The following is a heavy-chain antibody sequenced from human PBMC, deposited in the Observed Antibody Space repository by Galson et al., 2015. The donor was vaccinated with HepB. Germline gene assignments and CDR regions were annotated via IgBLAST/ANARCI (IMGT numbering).Heavy chain of an antibody. CDR1: GFTFNNVW. V-gene: IGHV3-15*01. CDR3: TTDDYFSSYWSWFDP. Sequence: SLRLSCAATGFTFNNVWMNWVRQAPGKGLEWVGRIKSKTDGGTTEYAAPVKGRFTISREDSKNTLYLQMNSLKTDDTAVYYCTTDDYFSSYWSWFDPWGQGTLVTVSS. CDR2: IKSKTDGGTT. J-gene: IGHJ5*02. D-gene: IGHD2/OR15-2a*01.